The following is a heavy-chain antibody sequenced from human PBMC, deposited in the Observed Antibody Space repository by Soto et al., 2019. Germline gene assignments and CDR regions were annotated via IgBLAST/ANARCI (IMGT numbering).Heavy chain of an antibody. CDR1: GGSVTSHH. Sequence: LLESGPGLVKPSETLSLTXXXXGGSVTSHHWSXXXXXXXXXXXWRAYTSYTGNTNYHPSLQSRVTISLDTSKNQLSLKLTSMTAADTAVYYCARDMHAGFTHYFDPWGQGTLVTVSS. J-gene: IGHJ5*02. V-gene: IGHV4-59*02. CDR2: TSYTGNT. D-gene: IGHD1-26*01. CDR3: ARDMHAGFTHYFDP.